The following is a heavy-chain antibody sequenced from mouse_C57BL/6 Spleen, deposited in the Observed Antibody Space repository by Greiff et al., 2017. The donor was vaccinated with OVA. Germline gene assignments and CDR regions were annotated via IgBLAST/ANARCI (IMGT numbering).Heavy chain of an antibody. J-gene: IGHJ2*01. V-gene: IGHV1-53*01. Sequence: VQLQQPGTELVKPGASVKLSCTASGYTFPSYWMHWVRQGPGQGLEWLGTITPSNGGTNYNEKFKSKATLTVDKSSSTAYMQLSSLTSEDSAVYYCARPSVPDDWGQGTTLTVSS. D-gene: IGHD3-1*01. CDR3: ARPSVPDD. CDR1: GYTFPSYW. CDR2: ITPSNGGT.